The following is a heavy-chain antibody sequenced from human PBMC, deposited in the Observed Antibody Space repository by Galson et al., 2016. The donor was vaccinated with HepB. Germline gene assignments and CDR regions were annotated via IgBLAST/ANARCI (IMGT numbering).Heavy chain of an antibody. Sequence: ETLSLTCGVYGGSFSGYYWSWIRQPPGKGLEWIGEINHSGRTNHNPSLKSRVTVSTEVSKNHFSLKLSSVTAADTAVYYCARGVNSFGSGSYIAFDVWGQGTMVTVSS. D-gene: IGHD1-26*01. CDR1: GGSFSGYY. J-gene: IGHJ3*01. CDR2: INHSGRT. CDR3: ARGVNSFGSGSYIAFDV. V-gene: IGHV4-34*01.